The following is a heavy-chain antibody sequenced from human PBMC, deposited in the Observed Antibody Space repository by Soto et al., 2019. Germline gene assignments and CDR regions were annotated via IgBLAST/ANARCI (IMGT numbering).Heavy chain of an antibody. D-gene: IGHD4-4*01. V-gene: IGHV4-30-4*01. CDR2: IYYSGST. CDR3: ASFHRKATTGDWFDP. Sequence: QVQLQESGPGLVKPSQTLSLTCTVSGGSIRSGDYYWSWIRQPPGKGLEWIGYIYYSGSTYYNPSLKRRVTISVDTSKNQFSLKLSSVTAADTAVYYCASFHRKATTGDWFDPWGQGTLGTVSS. CDR1: GGSIRSGDYY. J-gene: IGHJ5*02.